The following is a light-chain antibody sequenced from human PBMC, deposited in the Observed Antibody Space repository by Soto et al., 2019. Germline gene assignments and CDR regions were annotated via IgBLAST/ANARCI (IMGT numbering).Light chain of an antibody. J-gene: IGKJ1*01. CDR3: QQFSSSGT. CDR1: QTVRNNY. Sequence: EFVLTQSPGTLSLSPGERATLSCRASQTVRNNYLACYQQKPGQAPMLLIYDASSRATGIPDRFSGGGSGTDFTLTISRLEPEDFAVYYCQQFSSSGTFGQGTKVDIK. CDR2: DAS. V-gene: IGKV3-20*01.